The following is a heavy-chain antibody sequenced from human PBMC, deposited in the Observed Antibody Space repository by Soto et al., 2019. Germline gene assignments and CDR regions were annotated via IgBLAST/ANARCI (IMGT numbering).Heavy chain of an antibody. Sequence: QVQLQESGPGLVKPSQTLSLTCTVSGGSISSGGYYWSWIRQHPGKGLEWIGYIYYSGSTYYNPSLKSRVTISVDTSKNQFTLKVSSVTAADTAVYYCARVDSSLNWFDPWGQGTLVTVSS. J-gene: IGHJ5*02. CDR3: ARVDSSLNWFDP. CDR2: IYYSGST. V-gene: IGHV4-31*03. D-gene: IGHD6-13*01. CDR1: GGSISSGGYY.